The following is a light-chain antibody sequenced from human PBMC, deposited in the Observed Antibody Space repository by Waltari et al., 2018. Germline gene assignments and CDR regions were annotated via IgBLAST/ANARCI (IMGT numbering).Light chain of an antibody. CDR2: DAS. V-gene: IGKV3-11*01. J-gene: IGKJ4*01. Sequence: VVLTQSPVTLSLSPGETATLSCRASQTIGTYLAWYQHKLGQSPRLLIYDASTRANGIPARFSGSGSGTDFTLTISGLEAEDSAFYYCQQRYNWPPLTFGGGTKVQTK. CDR1: QTIGTY. CDR3: QQRYNWPPLT.